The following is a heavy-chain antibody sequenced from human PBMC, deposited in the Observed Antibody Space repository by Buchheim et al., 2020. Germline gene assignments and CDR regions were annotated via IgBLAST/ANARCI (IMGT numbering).Heavy chain of an antibody. V-gene: IGHV4-34*01. J-gene: IGHJ4*02. Sequence: QVQLQQWGAGLLKPSETLSLTCAVYGGSFSGYYWSWIRQPPGKGLEWIGEINHSGSTNYNPSFKSRVTISVDTSKNQFSLKLSSVTAADTAVYYCALLTDSSGWYVDYWGQGTL. CDR1: GGSFSGYY. CDR2: INHSGST. CDR3: ALLTDSSGWYVDY. D-gene: IGHD6-19*01.